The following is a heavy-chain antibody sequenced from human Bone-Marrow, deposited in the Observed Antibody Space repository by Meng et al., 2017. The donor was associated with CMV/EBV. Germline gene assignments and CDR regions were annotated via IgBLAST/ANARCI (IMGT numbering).Heavy chain of an antibody. Sequence: SQTLSLTCAISGDSVSSNSAAWNWIRQSPSRGLEWLGRTYYRSKWYNDYAVSVKSRITINPDTSKNQFSLQLNSVTPEDTAVYYCARDQYCSGGSCYRDRSVDYWGQGTLVTVSS. CDR2: TYYRSKWYN. CDR1: GDSVSSNSAA. CDR3: ARDQYCSGGSCYRDRSVDY. J-gene: IGHJ4*02. D-gene: IGHD2-15*01. V-gene: IGHV6-1*01.